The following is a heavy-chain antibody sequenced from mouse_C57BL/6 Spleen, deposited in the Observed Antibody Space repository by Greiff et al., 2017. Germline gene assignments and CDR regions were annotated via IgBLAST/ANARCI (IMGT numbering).Heavy chain of an antibody. CDR1: GYTFTSYW. J-gene: IGHJ1*03. CDR2: IDPSDSYT. Sequence: QVQLQQPGAELVRPGPSVKLSCKASGYTFTSYWMHWVKQRPGQGLEWIGVIDPSDSYTNYNQKFKGKATLTVDTSSSTASMQLSSLTSEDSAVYYCARGGYGSSFNVWGTGTTVTVSS. V-gene: IGHV1-59*01. D-gene: IGHD1-1*01. CDR3: ARGGYGSSFNV.